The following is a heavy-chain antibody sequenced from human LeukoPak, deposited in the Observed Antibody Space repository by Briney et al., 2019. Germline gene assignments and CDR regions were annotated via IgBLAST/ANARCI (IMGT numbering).Heavy chain of an antibody. D-gene: IGHD1-26*01. V-gene: IGHV3-73*01. CDR1: GFTFSGSA. CDR3: TRDSGTYNWLDP. CDR2: VDKEKNSYATAS. J-gene: IGHJ5*02. Sequence: GGSLKLSCAASGFTFSGSAIHWVRQSFGKGLEWIGHVDKEKNSYATASAYAVSVEGRFTVSRDDSKNMAFLQMSGLKTEDTALYFCTRDSGTYNWLDPWGQGTLVTVSS.